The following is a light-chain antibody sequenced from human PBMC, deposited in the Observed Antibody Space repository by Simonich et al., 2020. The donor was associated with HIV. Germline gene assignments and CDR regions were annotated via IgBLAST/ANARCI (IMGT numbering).Light chain of an antibody. CDR2: EGS. CDR3: CSYTSSSTWV. J-gene: IGLJ3*02. Sequence: QSALTQPASVSGSPGQSIIISCTGTSSDIGSYNLVSWYQQHPGKAPKLMIYEGSKRPSGVSNRFSGSNSGNTASLTISGLQAEDEAEYYCCSYTSSSTWVFGGGTKLTVL. V-gene: IGLV2-14*02. CDR1: SSDIGSYNL.